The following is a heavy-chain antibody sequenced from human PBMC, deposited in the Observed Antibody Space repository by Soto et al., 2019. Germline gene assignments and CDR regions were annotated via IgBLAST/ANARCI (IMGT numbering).Heavy chain of an antibody. CDR3: ARDATLRH. Sequence: SQTLSLTGTVSGDSIDSFYWNWIRQPPGKGLEWIGNIYYTGSTNYNPSLKSRVSISIDTSKNQFSLQVSSVTAADTAIYYCARDATLRHWGHGTLVTLSS. CDR2: IYYTGST. J-gene: IGHJ4*01. D-gene: IGHD2-15*01. V-gene: IGHV4-59*01. CDR1: GDSIDSFY.